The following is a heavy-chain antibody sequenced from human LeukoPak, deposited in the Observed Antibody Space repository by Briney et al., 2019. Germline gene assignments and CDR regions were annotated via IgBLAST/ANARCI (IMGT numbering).Heavy chain of an antibody. J-gene: IGHJ4*02. CDR2: IRYDGGNK. D-gene: IGHD1-1*01. V-gene: IGHV3-30*02. CDR3: ARDWPGSTHHLDY. CDR1: GFTFSDYG. Sequence: PGGSLRLSCAASGFTFSDYGMHWVRQAPGKGLEWVAFIRYDGGNKYYGDSVKGRFTISRDNSKNTLYLQMNSLRGEDAAIFYCARDWPGSTHHLDYWGQGTLVTVSS.